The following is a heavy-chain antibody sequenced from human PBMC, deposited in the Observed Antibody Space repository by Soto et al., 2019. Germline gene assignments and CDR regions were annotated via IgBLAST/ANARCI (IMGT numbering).Heavy chain of an antibody. V-gene: IGHV3-30*18. D-gene: IGHD3-9*01. CDR3: SKDGPSSSVYYDMVTGEPGDYWYFYL. CDR2: ISYDGSKK. CDR1: GFTFSSYG. Sequence: QVQLVESGGGVVQPGRSLRLSCAASGFTFSSYGMHWVRQAPGKGLEWVAVISYDGSKKYYADSVKGRFTISRDNSKNTFYLQMNSLRAYDTAVYSCSKDGPSSSVYYDMVTGEPGDYWYFYLWGRCTLVTVAS. J-gene: IGHJ2*01.